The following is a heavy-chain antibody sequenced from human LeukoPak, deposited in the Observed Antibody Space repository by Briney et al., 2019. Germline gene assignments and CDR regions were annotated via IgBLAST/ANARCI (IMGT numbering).Heavy chain of an antibody. CDR3: AREYCSSTSCYRYYYGMDV. Sequence: SVKVSCKASGGTFSSYAISWVRQAPGQGLEWMGGIIPIFGTANYAQKFQGRVTITADESTSTAYMALSSLRSEDTAVYYCAREYCSSTSCYRYYYGMDVWGQGTTVTVSS. CDR1: GGTFSSYA. D-gene: IGHD2-2*02. CDR2: IIPIFGTA. V-gene: IGHV1-69*01. J-gene: IGHJ6*02.